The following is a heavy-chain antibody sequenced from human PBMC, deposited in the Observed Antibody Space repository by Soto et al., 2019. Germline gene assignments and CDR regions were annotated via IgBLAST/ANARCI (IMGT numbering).Heavy chain of an antibody. CDR1: GFTFDDYA. V-gene: IGHV3-9*01. J-gene: IGHJ4*02. CDR3: AKAAGWGPYIWGSYRYAGFDY. D-gene: IGHD3-16*02. CDR2: ISWNSGSI. Sequence: HPGGSLRLSCAASGFTFDDYAMHWVRQAPGKGLEWVSGISWNSGSIGYADSVKGRFTISRDNAKNSLYLQMNSLRAEDTALYYCAKAAGWGPYIWGSYRYAGFDYWGQGTLVTVSS.